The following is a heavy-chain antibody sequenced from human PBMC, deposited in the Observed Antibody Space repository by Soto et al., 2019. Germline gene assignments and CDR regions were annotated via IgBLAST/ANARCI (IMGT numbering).Heavy chain of an antibody. V-gene: IGHV4-4*02. CDR3: ASHRGNTYGPYDY. CDR1: GGSISSGNW. D-gene: IGHD5-18*01. CDR2: ISHSGNT. J-gene: IGHJ4*02. Sequence: VQLQESGPGLVKPSGTLSLTCAVSGGSISSGNWWSWVRQSPRKGLEWIGEISHSGNTNHNPSLKSRVTISIDKSKNQFSLKLTSVTAADTDVYYCASHRGNTYGPYDYWGQGTLVTVSS.